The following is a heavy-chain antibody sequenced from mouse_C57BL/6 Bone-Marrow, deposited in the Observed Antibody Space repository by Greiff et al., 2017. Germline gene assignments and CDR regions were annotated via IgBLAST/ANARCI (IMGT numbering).Heavy chain of an antibody. Sequence: QVQLKQPGAELVMPGASVKLSCKASGYTFTSYWMHWVKQRPGQGLEWIGEIDPSDSYTNYNQKFKGKSTLTVDTSSSTAYMRLSSLTSEDSAVYYCARYDYDEGASYAMDYWGQGTSVTVSS. J-gene: IGHJ4*01. CDR1: GYTFTSYW. CDR2: IDPSDSYT. V-gene: IGHV1-69*01. D-gene: IGHD2-4*01. CDR3: ARYDYDEGASYAMDY.